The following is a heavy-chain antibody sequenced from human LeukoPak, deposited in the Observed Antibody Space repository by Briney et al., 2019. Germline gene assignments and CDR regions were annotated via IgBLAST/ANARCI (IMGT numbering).Heavy chain of an antibody. CDR2: ITTGRGDT. D-gene: IGHD6-19*01. Sequence: ASVKVSCKASGYTFTDYALHWVRQAPGQSLEWVGWITTGRGDTQYSQAFQRRITITRDKSASTVSMDLSALRSEDTAVYYCARGGKQWRGGNYFDSWGQGTLVAVSS. CDR1: GYTFTDYA. J-gene: IGHJ4*02. CDR3: ARGGKQWRGGNYFDS. V-gene: IGHV1-3*03.